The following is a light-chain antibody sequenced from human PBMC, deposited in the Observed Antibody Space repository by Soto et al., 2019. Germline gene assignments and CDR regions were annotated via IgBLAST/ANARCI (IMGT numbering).Light chain of an antibody. CDR3: QQYNNWPPWT. CDR2: GAS. V-gene: IGKV3-15*01. J-gene: IGKJ1*01. CDR1: HSVSSN. Sequence: IVLTHSPATLALSPGERVSLSCRASHSVSSNLAWYQQKPGQAPRLLIYGASTRATGVPARFSGSGSGTEFTLTISSLQSEDFAIYYCQQYNNWPPWTFGQGTKVDIK.